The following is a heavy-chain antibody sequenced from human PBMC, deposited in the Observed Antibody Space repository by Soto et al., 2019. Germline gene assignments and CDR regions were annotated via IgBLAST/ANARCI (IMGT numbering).Heavy chain of an antibody. CDR2: FDPEDGET. CDR3: ATKYRPEPKAYDY. J-gene: IGHJ4*02. Sequence: ASVKVSCKVSGYTLTELFMHWVRQSPGKGLEWMGGFDPEDGETIYAQKFQGRVTMTEDTSTDTAYMELSSLRSEATAVYYCATKYRPEPKAYDYWGQGTLVTVSS. CDR1: GYTLTELF. V-gene: IGHV1-24*01. D-gene: IGHD6-6*01.